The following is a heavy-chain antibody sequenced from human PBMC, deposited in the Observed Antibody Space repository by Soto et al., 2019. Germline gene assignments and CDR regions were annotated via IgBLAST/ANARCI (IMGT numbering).Heavy chain of an antibody. V-gene: IGHV3-9*01. CDR1: GFTFDDYA. Sequence: PGGSLRLSCAASGFTFDDYAMHWVRQAPGKGLEWVSGISWNSGSIGYADSVKGRFTISRDNAKNSLYLQMNSLRAEDTALYYCAKDREGGYSGYLGAFDIWGQGTMVTVSS. CDR2: ISWNSGSI. J-gene: IGHJ3*02. CDR3: AKDREGGYSGYLGAFDI. D-gene: IGHD5-12*01.